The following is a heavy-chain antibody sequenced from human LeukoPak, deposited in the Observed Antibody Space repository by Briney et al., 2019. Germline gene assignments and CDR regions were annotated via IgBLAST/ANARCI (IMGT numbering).Heavy chain of an antibody. CDR1: GGSISSSSYY. CDR3: ARTVKRYYYYYYMDV. V-gene: IGHV4-61*02. D-gene: IGHD1-1*01. Sequence: SETLSLTCTVSGGSISSSSYYWGWIRQPPGKGLEWIGRIYTSGSTNYNPSLKSRVTISVDTSKNQFSLKLSSVTAADTAVYYCARTVKRYYYYYYMDVWGKGTTVTVSS. J-gene: IGHJ6*03. CDR2: IYTSGST.